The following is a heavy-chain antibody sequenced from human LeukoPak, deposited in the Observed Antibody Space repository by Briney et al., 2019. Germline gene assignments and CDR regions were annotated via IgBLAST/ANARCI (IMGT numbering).Heavy chain of an antibody. CDR3: ARKSYSTGWWYFDY. J-gene: IGHJ4*02. Sequence: SETLSLTGTVSGGSISSGSYYWSWIRQPAGKGLEWIGRIYTSGSTNYNPSLKGRVTISVDTSKNQFSLKLSSVTAADTAVYYCARKSYSTGWWYFDYWGQGTLVTVSS. D-gene: IGHD6-19*01. CDR2: IYTSGST. V-gene: IGHV4-61*02. CDR1: GGSISSGSYY.